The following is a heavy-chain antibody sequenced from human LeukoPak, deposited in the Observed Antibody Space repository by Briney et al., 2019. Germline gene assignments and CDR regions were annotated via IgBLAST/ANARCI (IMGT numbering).Heavy chain of an antibody. D-gene: IGHD6-13*01. CDR2: ISYDGSNK. V-gene: IGHV3-30*18. CDR3: AKDRAAAGTGYFDY. Sequence: TGGSLRLSCAASGFTFSSYGMHWVRQAPGKGLEWVAVISYDGSNKYYADSVKGRFTISRDNSKNTLYLQMNSLRAEDTAVYYCAKDRAAAGTGYFDYWGQGTLVTVSS. CDR1: GFTFSSYG. J-gene: IGHJ4*02.